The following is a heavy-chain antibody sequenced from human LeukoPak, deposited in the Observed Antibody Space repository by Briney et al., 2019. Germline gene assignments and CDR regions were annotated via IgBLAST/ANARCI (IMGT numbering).Heavy chain of an antibody. D-gene: IGHD3-10*01. J-gene: IGHJ4*02. Sequence: PGRSLRLSCAASGFTFSSYSMNWVRQAPGKGLEWVSYISSSSSTIYYADSVKGRFTISRDNAENSLYLQMNSLRAEDTAVYYCARNSLMVRGVIISYWGQGTLVTVSS. V-gene: IGHV3-48*01. CDR2: ISSSSSTI. CDR1: GFTFSSYS. CDR3: ARNSLMVRGVIISY.